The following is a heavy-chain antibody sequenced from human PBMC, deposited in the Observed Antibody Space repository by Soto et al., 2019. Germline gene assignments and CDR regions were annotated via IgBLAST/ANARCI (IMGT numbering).Heavy chain of an antibody. CDR2: INPYSGGT. J-gene: IGHJ6*02. V-gene: IGHV1-2*04. Sequence: ASVKVSCKASGYTFTGYYMHWVRQAPGQGLEWMGRINPYSGGTNYAQKFQGWITMTRDTSISTAYMELSRLRSDDTAVYYCARGGEDSAMVRYYYYYGMDVWGQGTTVTVS. CDR3: ARGGEDSAMVRYYYYYGMDV. D-gene: IGHD5-18*01. CDR1: GYTFTGYY.